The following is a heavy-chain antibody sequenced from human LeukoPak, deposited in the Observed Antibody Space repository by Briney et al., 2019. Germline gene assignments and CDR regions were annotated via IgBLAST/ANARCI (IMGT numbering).Heavy chain of an antibody. CDR1: GFSLSSYE. J-gene: IGHJ3*02. Sequence: HPGGSLRLSCAASGFSLSSYEMNWVRQAPGKGLEWVSHISSRGSTIYHADSVKGRFTISRDNAKNSLYLQMNSLRAEDTAVYYCARVGWVLRYAFDIWGQGTMVTVSS. D-gene: IGHD3-16*01. CDR3: ARVGWVLRYAFDI. CDR2: ISSRGSTI. V-gene: IGHV3-48*03.